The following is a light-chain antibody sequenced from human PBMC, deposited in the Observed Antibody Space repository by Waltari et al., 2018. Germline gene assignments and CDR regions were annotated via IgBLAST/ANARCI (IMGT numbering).Light chain of an antibody. Sequence: SYELTQPSSMSVSPGQTARITCSGNLLDKQYDYWYQQKPGQAPILVIFKDNERHSGIPERFSGSSSGTTVTLTISGVQAEDEADYYCQSADSSGPSVVFGGGTKLT. V-gene: IGLV3-25*03. CDR3: QSADSSGPSVV. J-gene: IGLJ2*01. CDR2: KDN. CDR1: LLDKQY.